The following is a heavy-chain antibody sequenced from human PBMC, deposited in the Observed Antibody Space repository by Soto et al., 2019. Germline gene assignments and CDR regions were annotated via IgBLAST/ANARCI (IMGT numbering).Heavy chain of an antibody. CDR3: ARVLRGWFDP. V-gene: IGHV4-4*02. Sequence: PSETLSLTCAVSGGSITSANWWTWVRRPPGGGLEWIGEISHSGITNYKASLKSRVTMSVDKTKNDVSLKLTSVTAADTAVYYCARVLRGWFDPWGQGTPVTVSS. CDR2: ISHSGIT. J-gene: IGHJ5*02. CDR1: GGSITSANW.